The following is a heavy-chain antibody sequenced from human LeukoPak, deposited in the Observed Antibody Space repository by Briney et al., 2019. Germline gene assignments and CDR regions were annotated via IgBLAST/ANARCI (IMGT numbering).Heavy chain of an antibody. CDR1: GFTFSSYS. V-gene: IGHV3-21*01. D-gene: IGHD5-24*01. CDR3: AREPAGYNFDY. CDR2: ISSSSSYI. Sequence: PGGSLRLSCAASGFTFSSYSMNWVRQAPGKGLEWVSSISSSSSYIYYADSVKGRFTISRDNAKNSLYLQMNSLRAEDTALYYCAREPAGYNFDYWGQGTLVTASS. J-gene: IGHJ4*02.